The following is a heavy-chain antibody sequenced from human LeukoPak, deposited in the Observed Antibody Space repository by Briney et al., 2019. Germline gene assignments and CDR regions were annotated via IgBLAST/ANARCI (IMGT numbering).Heavy chain of an antibody. J-gene: IGHJ3*02. CDR2: IYHSGST. V-gene: IGHV4-30-2*01. CDR3: AREGNGEPEGPPWENDAFDI. D-gene: IGHD3-10*01. Sequence: SETLSLTCTVSGGSISSGGYYWSWIRQPPGKGLEWIGYIYHSGSTYYNPSLKSRVTISVDRSKNQFSLKLSSVTAADTAVYYCAREGNGEPEGPPWENDAFDIWGHGTMVTVSS. CDR1: GGSISSGGYY.